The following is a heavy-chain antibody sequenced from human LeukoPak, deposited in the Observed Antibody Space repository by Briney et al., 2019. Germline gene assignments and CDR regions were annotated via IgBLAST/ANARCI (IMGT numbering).Heavy chain of an antibody. Sequence: EASVKVSCKASGYTFTGYFMHWVRQAPRQGHDGMGLINPNSSGTNYAQKSHTRVTMTTDTTISNAYIQHSSPRSDDTALCYCSRCRVYCNNGVCKNWFDPWGRGTLVTVSS. D-gene: IGHD2-8*01. CDR1: GYTFTGYF. CDR3: SRCRVYCNNGVCKNWFDP. CDR2: INPNSSGT. V-gene: IGHV1-2*02. J-gene: IGHJ5*02.